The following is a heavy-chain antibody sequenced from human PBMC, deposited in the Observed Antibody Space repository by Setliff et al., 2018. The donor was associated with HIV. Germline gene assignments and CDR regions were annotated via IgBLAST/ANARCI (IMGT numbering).Heavy chain of an antibody. Sequence: PSETLSLTCTVSGGSISSSSHYWGWIRQSPGKGLEWIGSIYYTGSTYDNPSLNSRVTISVDTSKNQFSLNLSSVTAADTAVYYCASIELAAMVPVDYWGQGTLVTVSS. D-gene: IGHD5-18*01. V-gene: IGHV4-39*07. CDR3: ASIELAAMVPVDY. CDR1: GGSISSSSHY. J-gene: IGHJ4*02. CDR2: IYYTGST.